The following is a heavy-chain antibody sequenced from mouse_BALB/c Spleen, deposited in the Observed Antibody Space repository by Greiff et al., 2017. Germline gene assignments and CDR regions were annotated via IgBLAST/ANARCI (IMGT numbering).Heavy chain of an antibody. Sequence: QVQLQQSGAELARPGASVKLSCKASGYTFTSYWMQWVKQRPGQGLEWIGAIYPGDGDTRYTQKFKGKATLTADKSSSTAYMQLSSLASEDSAVYYCASPSYDYGWFAYWGQGTLVTVSA. J-gene: IGHJ3*01. CDR3: ASPSYDYGWFAY. D-gene: IGHD2-4*01. CDR1: GYTFTSYW. V-gene: IGHV1-87*01. CDR2: IYPGDGDT.